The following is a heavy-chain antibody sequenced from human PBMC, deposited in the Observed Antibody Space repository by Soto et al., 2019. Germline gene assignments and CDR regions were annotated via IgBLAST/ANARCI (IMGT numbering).Heavy chain of an antibody. J-gene: IGHJ4*02. Sequence: ASVNVSCKASGYTFTSYGISWVRQAPGQGLEWMGWISAYNGNTNYAQKLQGRVTMTTDTSTSTAYMELRSLRSDDAAVYYCARADYYGTHEAFDYWGQGTLVTVSS. D-gene: IGHD3-10*01. CDR3: ARADYYGTHEAFDY. CDR1: GYTFTSYG. V-gene: IGHV1-18*01. CDR2: ISAYNGNT.